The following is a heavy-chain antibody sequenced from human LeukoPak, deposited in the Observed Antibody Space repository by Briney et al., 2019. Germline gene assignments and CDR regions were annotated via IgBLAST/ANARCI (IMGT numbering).Heavy chain of an antibody. D-gene: IGHD2-15*01. J-gene: IGHJ3*02. V-gene: IGHV1-18*01. Sequence: GASVKVSCKASGYTFTSYGISWVRQAPGQGLEWMGWISAYNGNTNYAQKVQGRVTVTTDTSTSTAYMELRSLRSDDTAVYYCARTHCGIASCSHDAFDIWGQGTMVTVSS. CDR2: ISAYNGNT. CDR1: GYTFTSYG. CDR3: ARTHCGIASCSHDAFDI.